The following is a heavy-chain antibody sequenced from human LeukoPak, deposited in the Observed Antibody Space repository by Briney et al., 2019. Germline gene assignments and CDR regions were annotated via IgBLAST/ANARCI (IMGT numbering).Heavy chain of an antibody. D-gene: IGHD4-17*01. J-gene: IGHJ4*02. CDR2: INHSGST. Sequence: PSETLSLTCAVYGGSFSGYYWSWIRQPPGKGLEWIGEINHSGSTNYNPSLKSRVTISVDTSKNQFSLKLSSVTAADTAVYYCARDSGRLTPFTVTTSTGYDYWGQGTLVTVSS. CDR3: ARDSGRLTPFTVTTSTGYDY. CDR1: GGSFSGYY. V-gene: IGHV4-34*01.